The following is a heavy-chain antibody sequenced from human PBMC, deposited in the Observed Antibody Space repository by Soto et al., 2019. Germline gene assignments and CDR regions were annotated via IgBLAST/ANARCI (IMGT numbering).Heavy chain of an antibody. Sequence: GGSLRLSCAASGFTFSSYAMSWVRQAPGKGLEWVSAISGSGGSTYYADSVKGRFTISRGNSKNTLYLQMNSLRAEDTAVYYCAKDIEDIVVVVAATLFYWGQGTLVTVSS. V-gene: IGHV3-23*01. D-gene: IGHD2-15*01. CDR2: ISGSGGST. CDR3: AKDIEDIVVVVAATLFY. J-gene: IGHJ4*02. CDR1: GFTFSSYA.